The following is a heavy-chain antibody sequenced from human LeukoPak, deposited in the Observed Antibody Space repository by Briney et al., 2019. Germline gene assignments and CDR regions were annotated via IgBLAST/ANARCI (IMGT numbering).Heavy chain of an antibody. Sequence: PSETLPLTCAVSGGSLSPHYWSWIRRPLGKGLEWIGEFNNRGTTNYSPSLRGRATISVDTSKNQFSLRLTSVTAADTAMYYCARVPLWWLTPFDFWGQGTLATVSS. CDR2: FNNRGTT. V-gene: IGHV4-34*01. J-gene: IGHJ4*02. CDR3: ARVPLWWLTPFDF. D-gene: IGHD5-12*01. CDR1: GGSLSPHY.